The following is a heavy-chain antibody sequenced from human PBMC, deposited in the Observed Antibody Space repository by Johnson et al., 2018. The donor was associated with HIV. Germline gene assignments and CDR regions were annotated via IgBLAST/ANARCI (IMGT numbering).Heavy chain of an antibody. CDR1: GFTFSSYG. V-gene: IGHV3-30*18. D-gene: IGHD3-9*01. Sequence: VQLVESGGGVVQPGRSLRLSCAASGFTFSSYGMHWVRQAPGKGLEWVAVISYDGSNKYYADSVKGRFTISRDNSKNTLYLQMNSLRAEDTAVYYWAKDRGDSLTGYTFDAFDIWGQGTKVTVS. J-gene: IGHJ3*02. CDR3: AKDRGDSLTGYTFDAFDI. CDR2: ISYDGSNK.